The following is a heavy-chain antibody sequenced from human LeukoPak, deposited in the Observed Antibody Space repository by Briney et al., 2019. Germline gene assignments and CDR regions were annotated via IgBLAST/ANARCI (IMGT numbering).Heavy chain of an antibody. D-gene: IGHD3-22*01. Sequence: ASVKVSCKASGYTFTGYYMHWVRQAPGQGLEWMGWINPNSGGTNYAQKFQGRVTMTRDTSISTAYMELSRLRSDDTAVHYCARDSSGYYYYYGMDVWGQGTTVTVSS. CDR1: GYTFTGYY. CDR2: INPNSGGT. J-gene: IGHJ6*02. CDR3: ARDSSGYYYYYGMDV. V-gene: IGHV1-2*02.